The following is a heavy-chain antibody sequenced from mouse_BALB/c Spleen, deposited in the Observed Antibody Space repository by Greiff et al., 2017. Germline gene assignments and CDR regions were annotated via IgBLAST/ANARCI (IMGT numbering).Heavy chain of an antibody. V-gene: IGHV5-9-4*01. J-gene: IGHJ2*01. D-gene: IGHD1-1*01. CDR2: ISSGGSYT. CDR1: GFTFSSYA. CDR3: ARGGSRAFDY. Sequence: EVQGVESGGGLVKPGGSLKLSCAASGFTFSSYAMSWVRQSPEKRLEWVAEISSGGSYTYYPDTVTGRFTISRDNAKNTLYLEMSSLRSEDTAMYYCARGGSRAFDYWGQGTTLTVSS.